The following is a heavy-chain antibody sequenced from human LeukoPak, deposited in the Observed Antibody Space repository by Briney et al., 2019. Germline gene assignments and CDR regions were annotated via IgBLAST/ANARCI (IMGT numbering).Heavy chain of an antibody. J-gene: IGHJ4*02. CDR2: IRSKAYRGTT. CDR1: GFIFRNYA. D-gene: IGHD3-22*01. Sequence: GESLKISCVGSGFIFRNYAMSWVRQAPGKGLEWVGFIRSKAYRGTTKYAASVKGRFTISRDDSKSIAYLQTNSLKTEDTAVYYCTSVYDTSAYYHSGVDYWGQGTLVTVSS. V-gene: IGHV3-49*04. CDR3: TSVYDTSAYYHSGVDY.